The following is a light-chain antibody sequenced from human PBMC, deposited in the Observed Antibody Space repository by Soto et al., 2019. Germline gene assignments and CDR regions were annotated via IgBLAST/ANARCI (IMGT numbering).Light chain of an antibody. Sequence: QSVLTQPASVSGSPGQSITISCSGTSSDVGNYNLVSWYQRHPGKAPKLMIFEVSKWPSGVSHRFSGSKSGNTASLTISGLQADDEADYFCCSYAGDNTYVFGTGNKVTVL. CDR1: SSDVGNYNL. V-gene: IGLV2-23*02. CDR2: EVS. CDR3: CSYAGDNTYV. J-gene: IGLJ1*01.